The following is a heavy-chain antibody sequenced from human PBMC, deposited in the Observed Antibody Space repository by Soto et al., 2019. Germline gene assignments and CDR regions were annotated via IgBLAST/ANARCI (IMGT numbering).Heavy chain of an antibody. CDR1: GYTFSNYG. CDR3: ARGGPFAVADTDY. Sequence: QVQLVQSGPEVKKPGASMKVSCKASGYTFSNYGITWVRQAPGQGLEWMGLISAYNGNTNYAQNFQGRVTMTTDTSTSTAYMELRSLRSDDTDVYYCARGGPFAVADTDYWGQGNLVTVSS. CDR2: ISAYNGNT. D-gene: IGHD3-3*01. J-gene: IGHJ4*02. V-gene: IGHV1-18*01.